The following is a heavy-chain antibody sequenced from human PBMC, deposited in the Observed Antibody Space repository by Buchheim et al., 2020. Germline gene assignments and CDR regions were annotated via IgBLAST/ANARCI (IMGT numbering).Heavy chain of an antibody. J-gene: IGHJ4*02. CDR3: ARGRGYSSSWYAGGPHFDY. Sequence: QVQLQQWGAGLLKPSETLSLTCAVYGGSFSGYYWSWIRQPPGKGLEWIGEINHSGSTNYNPSLKSRVTISVDTSKNQFSLKLSSVSAADTAVYYCARGRGYSSSWYAGGPHFDYWGQGTL. D-gene: IGHD6-13*01. V-gene: IGHV4-34*01. CDR1: GGSFSGYY. CDR2: INHSGST.